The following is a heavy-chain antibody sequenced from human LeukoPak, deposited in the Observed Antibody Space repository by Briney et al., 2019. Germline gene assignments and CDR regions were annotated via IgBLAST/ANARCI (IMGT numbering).Heavy chain of an antibody. D-gene: IGHD3-22*01. J-gene: IGHJ4*02. CDR1: GFTFSSYS. CDR3: ARDLSDDSSGELFDY. Sequence: GGSLRLSCAASGFTFSSYSMNWVRQAPGKGLEWVSHITASGTAMFYADSVKGRFTISRDNAKNSLYLQMNSLRDEDTAVYYCARDLSDDSSGELFDYWGQGTLVTVSS. CDR2: ITASGTAM. V-gene: IGHV3-48*02.